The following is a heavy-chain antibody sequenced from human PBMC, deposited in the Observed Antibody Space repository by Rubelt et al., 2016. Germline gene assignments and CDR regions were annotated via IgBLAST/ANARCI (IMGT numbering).Heavy chain of an antibody. D-gene: IGHD6-13*01. J-gene: IGHJ6*02. V-gene: IGHV4-59*12. CDR2: ISYSGST. Sequence: QLQLQESGPGLVKPSETLSLTCTVSGGSISSYYWSWIRQPPGKGLEWIGYISYSGSTNYNPSLKSRVTISVDTSKNQFSLKLGSGTAADTAVYYCARGGKQQLGPYYYVMDVWGQGTTVTVSS. CDR3: ARGGKQQLGPYYYVMDV. CDR1: GGSISSYY.